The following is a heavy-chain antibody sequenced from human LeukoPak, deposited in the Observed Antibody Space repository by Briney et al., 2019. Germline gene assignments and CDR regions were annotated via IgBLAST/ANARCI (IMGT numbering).Heavy chain of an antibody. CDR2: IYTSGST. CDR1: GGSISSGSYY. D-gene: IGHD3-22*01. CDR3: ARDPKYYDSSGYYQDAFDI. J-gene: IGHJ3*02. V-gene: IGHV4-61*02. Sequence: SETLSLTCTVSGGSISSGSYYWSWIRQPAGKGLEWIGRIYTSGSTNYNPSLKSRVTISVDTSKNQFSLKLSSVTAADTAVYYCARDPKYYDSSGYYQDAFDIWGQGTMVTVSS.